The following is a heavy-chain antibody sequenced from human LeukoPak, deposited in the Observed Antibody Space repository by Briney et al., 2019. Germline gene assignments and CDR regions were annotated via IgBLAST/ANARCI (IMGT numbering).Heavy chain of an antibody. D-gene: IGHD3-3*02. CDR2: ISSSNSYI. Sequence: PGRSLRLSCAASGFTFSSYSMTWVHQAPGNGLEWFSSISSSNSYISYAHSVKGPFTISRDNAKTSLYLHLNSLRAKYTAVYYCARAISDGFDIWGKGTMVTVSS. V-gene: IGHV3-21*01. J-gene: IGHJ3*02. CDR3: ARAISDGFDI. CDR1: GFTFSSYS.